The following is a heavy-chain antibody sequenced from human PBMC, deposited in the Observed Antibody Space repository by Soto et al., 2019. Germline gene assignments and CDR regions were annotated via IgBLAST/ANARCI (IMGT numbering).Heavy chain of an antibody. J-gene: IGHJ6*02. CDR3: ARGGWGKQLAPGPSYYYYGMDV. Sequence: ASVKVSCKASGYTFTSYGISWVRQAPGQGLEWMGWISAYNGNTNYAQKLQGRVTMTTDTSTSTAYMELRSLRSDDTAVYYCARGGWGKQLAPGPSYYYYGMDVWGQGTTVTVSS. CDR1: GYTFTSYG. CDR2: ISAYNGNT. V-gene: IGHV1-18*01. D-gene: IGHD6-6*01.